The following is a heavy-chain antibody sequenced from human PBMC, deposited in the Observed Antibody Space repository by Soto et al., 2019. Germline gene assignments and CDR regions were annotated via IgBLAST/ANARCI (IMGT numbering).Heavy chain of an antibody. CDR2: IIPVLGVE. D-gene: IGHD7-27*01. CDR1: GGSFTTFI. V-gene: IGHV1-69*02. J-gene: IGHJ6*02. CDR3: ANSPTPGSPTPSYYVRDV. Sequence: SVKVSCKASGGSFTTFIVTWVRQAPGQGLEWMGRIIPVLGVEYYAQKFQGRVTITADKSTNTAYMELSSLRSEDTAVYYFANSPTPGSPTPSYYVRDVWGLGTTVTVS.